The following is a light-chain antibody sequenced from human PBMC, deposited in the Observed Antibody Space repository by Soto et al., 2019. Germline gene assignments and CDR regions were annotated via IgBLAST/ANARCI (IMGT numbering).Light chain of an antibody. CDR3: SSYTTSSTVV. CDR2: DVS. Sequence: QSAQTQPASVSGSPGQSITISCTGTSSNVGGYNYVSWYQQHPGKAPKLLIYDVSNRPSGVSSRFSASKSGNTASLTISGLQAEDEADYYCSSYTTSSTVVFGGGTKLTVL. CDR1: SSNVGGYNY. J-gene: IGLJ2*01. V-gene: IGLV2-14*03.